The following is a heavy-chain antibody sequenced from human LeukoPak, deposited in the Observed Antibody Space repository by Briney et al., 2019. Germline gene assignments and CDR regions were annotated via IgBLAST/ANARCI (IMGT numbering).Heavy chain of an antibody. CDR1: DGSFSGYY. V-gene: IGHV4-34*01. Sequence: SETLSLTCAVYDGSFSGYYWSWIRQPPGEGLEWIGEINHSGSTNYNPSLKSRVTISVDTSKNQFSLKLSSVTAADTAVYYCARVSSIVVVPAATGRNWFDPWGQGTLVTVSS. CDR3: ARVSSIVVVPAATGRNWFDP. D-gene: IGHD2-2*01. CDR2: INHSGST. J-gene: IGHJ5*02.